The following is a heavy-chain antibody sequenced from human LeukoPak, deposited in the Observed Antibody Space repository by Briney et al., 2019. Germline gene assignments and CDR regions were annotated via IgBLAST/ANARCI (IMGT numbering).Heavy chain of an antibody. CDR1: GFTFSSYR. J-gene: IGHJ4*02. CDR3: ARERMYSGSGSTYPYYDY. Sequence: GGSLRLSCAASGFTFSSYRMSWVRQSPGKGLEWVANIKPDGSEKYFMDSVKGRFTISRDNAKNALYLEMNSLRAEDTAEYFCARERMYSGSGSTYPYYDYWGQGTLVTVSS. CDR2: IKPDGSEK. D-gene: IGHD3-10*01. V-gene: IGHV3-7*01.